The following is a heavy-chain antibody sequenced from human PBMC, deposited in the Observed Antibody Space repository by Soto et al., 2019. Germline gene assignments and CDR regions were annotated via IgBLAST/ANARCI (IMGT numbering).Heavy chain of an antibody. J-gene: IGHJ3*02. Sequence: SETLSLTCTVSGGSISSGGYYWSWIRQHPGKGLEWIGYIYYSGSTYYNPSLKSRVTISVDKSKNQFSLKLSSVTAADTAVYYCASVLLWFGELSGAFDIWGQGTMVTVSS. CDR2: IYYSGST. CDR3: ASVLLWFGELSGAFDI. V-gene: IGHV4-31*03. D-gene: IGHD3-10*01. CDR1: GGSISSGGYY.